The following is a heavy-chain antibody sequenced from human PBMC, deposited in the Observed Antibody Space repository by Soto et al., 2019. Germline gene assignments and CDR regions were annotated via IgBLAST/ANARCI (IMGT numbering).Heavy chain of an antibody. CDR3: AGPFDIAGPSMYGFDI. D-gene: IGHD3-10*02. V-gene: IGHV4-39*01. Sequence: SETLSLTCIVSGGSIRSSTSYWGWLRQPPGRGLEWIGSISYSGSTYYNPSLKSRVTISVDTSKSQFSLKLSSVTAADTAVYYCAGPFDIAGPSMYGFDIWGHGTMVTVSS. CDR2: ISYSGST. J-gene: IGHJ3*02. CDR1: GGSIRSSTSY.